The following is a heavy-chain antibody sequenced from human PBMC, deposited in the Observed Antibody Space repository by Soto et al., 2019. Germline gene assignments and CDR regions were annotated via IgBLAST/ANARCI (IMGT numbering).Heavy chain of an antibody. CDR3: AHTAPFSWYGWYFDY. CDR2: IYWDDDK. J-gene: IGHJ4*02. D-gene: IGHD6-13*01. Sequence: QITLKESGPTLVKPTQTLTLTCTFSGFSLSTSGVGVGWIRQPPGKALEWLALIYWDDDKRYSPSLKSRLTITKDTSKTQVVLTMTHMDPVDTATYYCAHTAPFSWYGWYFDYWGQGTLVTVSS. V-gene: IGHV2-5*02. CDR1: GFSLSTSGVG.